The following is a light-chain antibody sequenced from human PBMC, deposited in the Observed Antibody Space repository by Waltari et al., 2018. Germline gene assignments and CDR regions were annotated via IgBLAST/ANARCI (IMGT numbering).Light chain of an antibody. CDR3: QQYYSYPRIT. J-gene: IGKJ5*01. CDR2: AAS. V-gene: IGKV1-8*01. Sequence: AIRMTQSPSSLPASTGDRVTITCRASQGISSYLAWYQQKPGKAPKLLIYAASTLQSGVPSRFSGSGSGTDFTLTISCLQSEDFATYYCQQYYSYPRITFGQGTRLEIK. CDR1: QGISSY.